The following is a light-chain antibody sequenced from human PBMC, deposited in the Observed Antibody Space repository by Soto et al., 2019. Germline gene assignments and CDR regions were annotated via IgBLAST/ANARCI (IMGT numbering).Light chain of an antibody. CDR2: EAT. CDR3: CSYGGVDSVF. V-gene: IGLV2-23*01. Sequence: QSALAQPASVSGSPGQSITISCTGTTSDVGSYNLFSWYQQNPGKAPKLLIYEATKRPSGVSSRFSGSKSGNTASLTISGLQAEDEAEYYCCSYGGVDSVFFGGGTKLTVL. CDR1: TSDVGSYNL. J-gene: IGLJ2*01.